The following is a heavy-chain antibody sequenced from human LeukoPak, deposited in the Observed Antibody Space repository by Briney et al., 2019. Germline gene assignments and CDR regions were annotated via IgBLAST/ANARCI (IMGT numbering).Heavy chain of an antibody. J-gene: IGHJ3*02. CDR2: MNPDSGNT. Sequence: ASVKVSCKASGYTFTSYDINWVRRATGQGLEWMGWMNPDSGNTGYAQKFQGRVTMTTDTSTSTAYMELRSLRSDDTAVYYCASNWGVGATRTPGAFDIWGQGTMVTVSS. V-gene: IGHV1-8*01. CDR3: ASNWGVGATRTPGAFDI. D-gene: IGHD1-26*01. CDR1: GYTFTSYD.